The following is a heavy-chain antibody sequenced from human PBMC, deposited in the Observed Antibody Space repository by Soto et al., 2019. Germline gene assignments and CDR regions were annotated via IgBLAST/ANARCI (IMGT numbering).Heavy chain of an antibody. V-gene: IGHV1-69*13. CDR3: ARGYSSGWYYFDY. J-gene: IGHJ4*02. Sequence: VASVKVSCKASGGTFSSCAISWVRQAPGQGLEWMGGIIPIFGTANYAQKFQGRVTITADESTSTAYMELSSLRSEDTAVYYCARGYSSGWYYFDYWGQGTLVTVSS. D-gene: IGHD6-19*01. CDR2: IIPIFGTA. CDR1: GGTFSSCA.